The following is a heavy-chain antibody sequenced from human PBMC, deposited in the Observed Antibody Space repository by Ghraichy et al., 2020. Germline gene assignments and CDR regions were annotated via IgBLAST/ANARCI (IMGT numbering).Heavy chain of an antibody. J-gene: IGHJ6*02. Sequence: GGSLRLSCAASGFTFSGSAMHWVRQASGKGLEWVGRIRSKANSYATAYAASVKGRFTISRDDSKNTAYLQMNSLKTEDTAVYYCTSPQVGGYSYGSGHYYYGMDVWGQGTTVTVSS. D-gene: IGHD5-18*01. CDR1: GFTFSGSA. CDR3: TSPQVGGYSYGSGHYYYGMDV. CDR2: IRSKANSYAT. V-gene: IGHV3-73*01.